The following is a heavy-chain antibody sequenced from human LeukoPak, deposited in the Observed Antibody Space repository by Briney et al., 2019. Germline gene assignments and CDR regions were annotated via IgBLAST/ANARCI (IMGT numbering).Heavy chain of an antibody. J-gene: IGHJ3*02. CDR3: ARDLGDIVVVVAASNAFDI. CDR1: GFTFSSYW. CDR2: INSDGSST. Sequence: GGSLRLSCAASGFTFSSYWMHWVRQAPGKGLVWVSRINSDGSSTSYADSVKGRFTFSRDNAKNTLYLQMNSLRAEDTAVYYCARDLGDIVVVVAASNAFDIWGQGTMVTVSS. D-gene: IGHD2-15*01. V-gene: IGHV3-74*01.